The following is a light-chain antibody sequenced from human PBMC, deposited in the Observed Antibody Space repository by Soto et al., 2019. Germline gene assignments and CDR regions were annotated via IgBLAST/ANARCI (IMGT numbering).Light chain of an antibody. CDR2: WAS. Sequence: EIVMTQSPATLSVSPGERATLSCRASQSVSSNLAWYQQKAGQPPKLLIDWASTRASGVPDRFSGSGSGTDFTLTISSLQAEDVAVYYCQHYYNSWTFGQGTQVEIK. CDR1: QSVSSN. J-gene: IGKJ1*01. CDR3: QHYYNSWT. V-gene: IGKV3-15*01.